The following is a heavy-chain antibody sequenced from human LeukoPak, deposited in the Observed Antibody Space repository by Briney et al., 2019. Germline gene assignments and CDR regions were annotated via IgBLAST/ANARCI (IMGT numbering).Heavy chain of an antibody. J-gene: IGHJ4*02. V-gene: IGHV4-39*01. CDR3: ARQPPFFGDYGGY. D-gene: IGHD4/OR15-4a*01. CDR2: IFYSGST. Sequence: PSETLSLTCTVSGGSIRSSYYYWGWIRQSPGKGLEWIGSIFYSGSTYYKSSLKGRVTISADTSKNQFSLRLTSVTATDTAVYYCARQPPFFGDYGGYWGPGTLVTVSS. CDR1: GGSIRSSYYY.